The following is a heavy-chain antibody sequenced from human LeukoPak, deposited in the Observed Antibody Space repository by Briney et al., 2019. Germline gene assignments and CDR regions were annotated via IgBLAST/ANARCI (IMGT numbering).Heavy chain of an antibody. J-gene: IGHJ4*02. Sequence: GGSLRLSCAASGFTFSSYAMRWVRQAPGEGVGWVSGISGSGGSTYYADSVKGRFTISRDNTKNTLYLQMNSLRAEDTAVYYCARAAPLDGYNPYFDYWGQGTLVTVSS. CDR2: ISGSGGST. CDR1: GFTFSSYA. V-gene: IGHV3-23*01. CDR3: ARAAPLDGYNPYFDY. D-gene: IGHD5-24*01.